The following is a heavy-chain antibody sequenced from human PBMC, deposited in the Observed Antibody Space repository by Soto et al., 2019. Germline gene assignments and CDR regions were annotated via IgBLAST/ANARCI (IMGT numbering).Heavy chain of an antibody. CDR1: GFTFDDYA. Sequence: EVQLVESGGGLAQPGRSLRLSCAASGFTFDDYAIHWVRQAPGKGLEWVSGISCNSGRIGYADSVKGRFTISRDNAKKSVYLEMNSMRAEDTDMYFCAKDAIPYRVAVSAADLDFWVQWNRVRVSS. D-gene: IGHD6-19*01. J-gene: IGHJ4*02. CDR3: AKDAIPYRVAVSAADLDF. V-gene: IGHV3-9*01. CDR2: ISCNSGRI.